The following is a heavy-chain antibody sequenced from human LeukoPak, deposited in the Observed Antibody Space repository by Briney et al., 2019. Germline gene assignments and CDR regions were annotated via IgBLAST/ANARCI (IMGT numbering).Heavy chain of an antibody. CDR3: ARDLVAGISSYYYGMDV. V-gene: IGHV4-34*01. CDR2: INHSGST. D-gene: IGHD6-19*01. Sequence: SETLSPTCAVYGGSFSGYYWSWIRQPPGKGLEWIGEINHSGSTNYNPSLKSRVTISVDTSKNQFSLKLSSVTAADTAVYYCARDLVAGISSYYYGMDVWGQGTTVTVSS. J-gene: IGHJ6*02. CDR1: GGSFSGYY.